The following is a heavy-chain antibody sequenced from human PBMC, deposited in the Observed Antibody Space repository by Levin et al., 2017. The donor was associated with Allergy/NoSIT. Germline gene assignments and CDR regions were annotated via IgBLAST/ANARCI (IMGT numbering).Heavy chain of an antibody. CDR3: ARDRAIFGVVIYRY. CDR1: GFTFSSYS. J-gene: IGHJ4*02. D-gene: IGHD3-3*01. Sequence: GGSLRLSCAASGFTFSSYSMNWVRQAPGKGLEWVSYISSSSSTIYYADSVKGRFTISRDNAKNSLYLQMNSLRAEDTAVYYCARDRAIFGVVIYRYWGQGTLVTVSS. CDR2: ISSSSSTI. V-gene: IGHV3-48*01.